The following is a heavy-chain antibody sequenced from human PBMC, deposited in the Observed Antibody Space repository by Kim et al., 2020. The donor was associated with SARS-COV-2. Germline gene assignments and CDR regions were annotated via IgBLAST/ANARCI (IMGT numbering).Heavy chain of an antibody. D-gene: IGHD3-3*01. V-gene: IGHV4-59*01. CDR1: GGSISSYY. J-gene: IGHJ4*02. CDR2: IYYSGST. Sequence: SETLSLTCTVSGGSISSYYWSWIRQPPGKGLEWIGYIYYSGSTNYNPSLKSRVTISVDTSKNQFSLKLSSVTAADTAVYYCARDRRGYDFWSVYYTAAPYFACWGQGTLVTGTS. CDR3: ARDRRGYDFWSVYYTAAPYFAC.